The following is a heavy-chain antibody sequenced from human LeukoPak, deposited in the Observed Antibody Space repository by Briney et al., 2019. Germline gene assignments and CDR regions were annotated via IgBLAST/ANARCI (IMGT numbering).Heavy chain of an antibody. CDR1: GYTFTGYY. D-gene: IGHD1-26*01. CDR2: INPNSGGT. V-gene: IGHV1-2*02. J-gene: IGHJ4*02. CDR3: ARASYSGSYPEDY. Sequence: ASVKVSCKASGYTFTGYYMHWARQAPGQGLEWMGWINPNSGGTNYAQKFQGRVTMTRDTSISTAYMELSRLRSDDTAVYYCARASYSGSYPEDYWGQGTLVTVSS.